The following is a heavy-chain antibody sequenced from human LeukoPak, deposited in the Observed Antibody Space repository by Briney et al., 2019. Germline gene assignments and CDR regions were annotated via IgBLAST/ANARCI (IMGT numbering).Heavy chain of an antibody. CDR1: GYTFTGCY. D-gene: IGHD2-21*01. J-gene: IGHJ4*02. CDR3: ARTASYCGGDCYSDY. V-gene: IGHV1-2*02. CDR2: INPNSGGT. Sequence: ASVKVSCKASGYTFTGCYMHWVRQAPGQGLEWMGWINPNSGGTNYAQKFQGRVTMTRDTSISTAYMELSRLRSDDTAVYYCARTASYCGGDCYSDYWGQGTLVTVSS.